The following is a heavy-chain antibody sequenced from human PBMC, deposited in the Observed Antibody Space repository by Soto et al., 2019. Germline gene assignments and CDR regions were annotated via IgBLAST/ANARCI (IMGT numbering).Heavy chain of an antibody. Sequence: GGSLRLSCAASEFTFSKHGMHWVRQAPGKGLEWVAVISYDGSNKYYGDSVKDRFTISRDNSKNTLYLHMNSLRPEDTAVYFCAKGPPLLMVYPVLDSWGQGTLVTVSS. J-gene: IGHJ4*02. CDR1: EFTFSKHG. CDR3: AKGPPLLMVYPVLDS. CDR2: ISYDGSNK. D-gene: IGHD2-8*01. V-gene: IGHV3-30*18.